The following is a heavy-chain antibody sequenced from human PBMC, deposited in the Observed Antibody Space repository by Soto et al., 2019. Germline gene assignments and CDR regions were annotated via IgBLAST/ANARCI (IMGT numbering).Heavy chain of an antibody. V-gene: IGHV1-69*12. CDR3: SREGLFLVPTTGNADFYFYAMDV. J-gene: IGHJ6*02. CDR1: GDTFSTYT. CDR2: IIPRSATS. Sequence: QVQLVQSGAEVKKPGSSVKVSCKASGDTFSTYTITWMRQAPGQGLEWMGGIIPRSATSKYAQKFQGRVTITADESTSTVYMELRTLRPEDTAVYYCSREGLFLVPTTGNADFYFYAMDVWGQGTTVTVSS. D-gene: IGHD2-8*02.